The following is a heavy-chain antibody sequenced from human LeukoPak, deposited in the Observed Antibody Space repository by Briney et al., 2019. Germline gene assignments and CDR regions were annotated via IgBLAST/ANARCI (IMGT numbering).Heavy chain of an antibody. CDR2: IRYDGSNK. CDR3: ARSSRSYYYYYMDV. D-gene: IGHD1-26*01. V-gene: IGHV3-30*02. Sequence: GGSLRLSCAASGFTFSSYGMHWVRQAPGKGLEWVAFIRYDGSNKYYADSVKGRFTISRDNAKNTLYLQMNSLRVEDTAVYYCARSSRSYYYYYMDVWGKGTTVTLSS. J-gene: IGHJ6*03. CDR1: GFTFSSYG.